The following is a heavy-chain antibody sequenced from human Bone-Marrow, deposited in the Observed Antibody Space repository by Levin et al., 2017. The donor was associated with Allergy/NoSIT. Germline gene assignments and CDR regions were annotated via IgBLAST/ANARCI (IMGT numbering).Heavy chain of an antibody. Sequence: SETLSLTCAVSGFSISSDYYWGWIRQPPGKGLEWIGNIHETGSTKYNPSLKSRVTISVDTSKNQFSLQLNSVTAADTAVYFCAREYYMDVWGKGTTVTVSS. J-gene: IGHJ6*03. CDR1: GFSISSDYY. CDR2: IHETGST. V-gene: IGHV4-38-2*02. CDR3: AREYYMDV.